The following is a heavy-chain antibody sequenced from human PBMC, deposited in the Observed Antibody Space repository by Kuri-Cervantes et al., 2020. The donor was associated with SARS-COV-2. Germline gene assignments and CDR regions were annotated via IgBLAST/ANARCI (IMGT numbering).Heavy chain of an antibody. J-gene: IGHJ4*02. CDR3: ARVLSWFPDY. Sequence: GESLKISCAASEFSIRDNYMSWVRQAPGKGLEWVSTIDSGGNTNYADSVKGRFTVSRDNSKNTLHLRMNGLRAEDTAMYYCARVLSWFPDYWGQGTLVTVSS. D-gene: IGHD3-10*01. CDR2: IDSGGNT. CDR1: EFSIRDNY. V-gene: IGHV3-53*01.